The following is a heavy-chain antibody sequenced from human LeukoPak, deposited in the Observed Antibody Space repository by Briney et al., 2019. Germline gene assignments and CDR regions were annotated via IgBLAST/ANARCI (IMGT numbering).Heavy chain of an antibody. Sequence: GGPLRLSCAASGFIFNTNAMTWVRQAPGKGLEWVSTVTGSDGSTFYANSVKGRFTISRDNSKNTVFLHMTSLRAEDTAVYYCTKFDYWGQGVLVTVSS. CDR1: GFIFNTNA. V-gene: IGHV3-23*01. CDR2: VTGSDGST. J-gene: IGHJ4*02. CDR3: TKFDY.